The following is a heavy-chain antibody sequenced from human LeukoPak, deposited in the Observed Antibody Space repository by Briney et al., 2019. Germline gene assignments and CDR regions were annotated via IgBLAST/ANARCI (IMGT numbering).Heavy chain of an antibody. V-gene: IGHV3-74*01. D-gene: IGHD5-24*01. CDR3: ARALEMSPDY. CDR2: TNPDGSST. J-gene: IGHJ4*02. Sequence: GGSLRLPCAASGFTFRSYWMHWVRRVPGKGLVWVTRTNPDGSSTNYADSVKGRFTISRDNAKNTLYLQMNSLRAEDTAVYYCARALEMSPDYWGQGTLVTVSS. CDR1: GFTFRSYW.